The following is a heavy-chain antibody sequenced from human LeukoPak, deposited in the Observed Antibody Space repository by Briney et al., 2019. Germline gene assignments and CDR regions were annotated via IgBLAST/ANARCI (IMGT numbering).Heavy chain of an antibody. Sequence: GGSLRLSCAASGFTVSSNYMTWVRQAPGKGLEWVSVIYSGGSTYYADSVKGRFTISRDNSKNTLYLQMNSLRAEDTAVYYCAKDLGRGKYYYDSSGSKDYWGQGTLVTVSS. D-gene: IGHD3-22*01. CDR2: IYSGGST. CDR3: AKDLGRGKYYYDSSGSKDY. CDR1: GFTVSSNY. V-gene: IGHV3-53*01. J-gene: IGHJ4*02.